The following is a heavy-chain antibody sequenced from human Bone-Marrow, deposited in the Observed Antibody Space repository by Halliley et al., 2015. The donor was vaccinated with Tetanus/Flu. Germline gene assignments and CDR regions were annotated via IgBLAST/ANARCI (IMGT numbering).Heavy chain of an antibody. CDR2: IDPKGDS. V-gene: IGHV4-4*06. Sequence: LGGFGKIDPKGDSRYKPPLKGRVPMSVDTSKNQISLKLSSVPAADTATYYCAKEGRGTKGVDVWGQGTMVTVSS. J-gene: IGHJ6*02. CDR3: AKEGRGTKGVDV. D-gene: IGHD2-8*01.